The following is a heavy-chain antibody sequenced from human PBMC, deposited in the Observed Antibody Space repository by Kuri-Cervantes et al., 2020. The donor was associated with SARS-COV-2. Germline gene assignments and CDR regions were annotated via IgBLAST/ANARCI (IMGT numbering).Heavy chain of an antibody. D-gene: IGHD7-27*01. CDR1: GFPFDDYA. J-gene: IGHJ3*02. CDR3: ARTNWGLDDAFDI. CDR2: ISWNSGNI. Sequence: SLKISCAASGFPFDDYAMHWVRQAPGKTLEWVSGISWNSGNIGYADPVKGRFTISRDNAKNTLYLQMNSLRAEDTAVYYCARTNWGLDDAFDIWGQGTTVTVSS. V-gene: IGHV3-9*01.